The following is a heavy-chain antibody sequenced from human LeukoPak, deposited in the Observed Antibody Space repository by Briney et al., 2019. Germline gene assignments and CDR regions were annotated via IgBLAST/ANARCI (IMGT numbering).Heavy chain of an antibody. Sequence: VGSLRLSCAASVFTFSGENMTSGRQAPGRGLEWVSAIRPSCDNTYYGDSLKGRFTISRDNSNNTVYLQMNNMRVDDTAVSYCARVAGWHWFDPWGQGTLVPVSS. V-gene: IGHV3-23*01. D-gene: IGHD6-19*01. CDR3: ARVAGWHWFDP. CDR2: IRPSCDNT. CDR1: VFTFSGEN. J-gene: IGHJ5*02.